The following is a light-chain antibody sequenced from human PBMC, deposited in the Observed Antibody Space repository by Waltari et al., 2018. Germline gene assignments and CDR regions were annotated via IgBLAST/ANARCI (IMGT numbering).Light chain of an antibody. CDR3: QQRSNWSPLT. CDR2: DAS. J-gene: IGKJ4*01. Sequence: EIVLTQSPVTLSLSPGERATLSCRASQSVSSYLAWYQQKPGQAPRLLIYDASNRATGISARFSGSGSGTDFTLTISSLEPEDFAVYYCQQRSNWSPLTFGGGTKVEIK. CDR1: QSVSSY. V-gene: IGKV3-11*01.